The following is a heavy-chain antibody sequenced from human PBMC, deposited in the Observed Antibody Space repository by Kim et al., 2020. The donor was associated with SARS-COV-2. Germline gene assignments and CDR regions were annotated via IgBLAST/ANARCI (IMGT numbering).Heavy chain of an antibody. CDR2: NYYSGST. V-gene: IGHV4-59*01. J-gene: IGHJ6*04. D-gene: IGHD6-19*01. CDR3: ARAYSNGCYYNGMDV. Sequence: IAYNYYSGSTNYNPSRNSRVTISVDTSKHQFSLKLNSVTASDTALYYCARAYSNGCYYNGMDVWGKEPAVTSSA.